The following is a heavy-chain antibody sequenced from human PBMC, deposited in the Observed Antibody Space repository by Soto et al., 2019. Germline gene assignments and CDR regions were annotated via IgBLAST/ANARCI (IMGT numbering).Heavy chain of an antibody. Sequence: SVKVSCKSSGYTFTSYAISCVRQAPGQGLEWMGGIIPIFGTANYAQKFQGGVTITADESTSTAYMELSSLRSEDTAVYYCARDKERRWDYWGQGTLVTVSS. CDR1: GYTFTSYA. V-gene: IGHV1-69*13. D-gene: IGHD3-3*01. CDR3: ARDKERRWDY. J-gene: IGHJ4*02. CDR2: IIPIFGTA.